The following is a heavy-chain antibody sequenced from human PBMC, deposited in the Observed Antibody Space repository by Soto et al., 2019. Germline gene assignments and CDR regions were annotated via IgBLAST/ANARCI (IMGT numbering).Heavy chain of an antibody. CDR2: ISYDGSIT. D-gene: IGHD3-16*01. CDR1: GCTVNTYT. V-gene: IGHV3-30-3*01. J-gene: IGHJ4*02. CDR3: TRAYYYAVKSQEAFDY. Sequence: QVQLVESGGGGVQPGRSLRLSCAASGCTVNTYTMHWARQAPGKVLVWVAVISYDGSITYYGDSVKGRFTISRDNSKKTLFLQLNSLGAEDRAVYYCTRAYYYAVKSQEAFDYWGQGTLVTVSS.